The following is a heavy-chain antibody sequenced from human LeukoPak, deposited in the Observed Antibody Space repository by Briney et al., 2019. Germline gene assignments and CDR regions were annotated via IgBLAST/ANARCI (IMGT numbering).Heavy chain of an antibody. CDR2: ISYDGSNK. J-gene: IGHJ4*02. CDR1: GFTFSSYA. D-gene: IGHD3-10*01. CDR3: AGYYGSGSYYNPPDY. V-gene: IGHV3-30*14. Sequence: GGSLRLSCAASGFTFSSYAMHWVRQAPGKGLEWVAVISYDGSNKYYADSVKGRFTISRDNSKNTLYLQMNSLRAEDTAVYYCAGYYGSGSYYNPPDYWGQGTLVTVSS.